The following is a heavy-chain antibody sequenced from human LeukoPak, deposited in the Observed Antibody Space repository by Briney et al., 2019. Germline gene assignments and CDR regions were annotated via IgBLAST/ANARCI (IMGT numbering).Heavy chain of an antibody. V-gene: IGHV4-30-4*08. J-gene: IGHJ2*01. D-gene: IGHD3-3*01. CDR3: ATLAYDFWSGPFGL. CDR2: IYYSGST. Sequence: PSQTLSLTCTVSGGSISSGDYYWSWIRQPPGKGLEWIGYIYYSGSTYYNPSLKSRVTISVDTSKNQFSLKLRSVTAADTAVYYCATLAYDFWSGPFGLWGRGTLVTVSS. CDR1: GGSISSGDYY.